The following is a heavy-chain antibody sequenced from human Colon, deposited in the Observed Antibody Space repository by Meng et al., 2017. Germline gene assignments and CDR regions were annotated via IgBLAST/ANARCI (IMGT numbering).Heavy chain of an antibody. D-gene: IGHD3/OR15-3a*01. CDR1: GYRFTGYH. Sequence: ASVKVSCKASGYRFTGYHIHWMRQAPGQRFEWVGRINPGIGGTNYAPSFQGRVTMTRDTSIDTVYLELTRLASDDTAVYFCAREESCLGSVDFYDDTFDFWGQGTMVTVSS. J-gene: IGHJ3*01. V-gene: IGHV1-2*06. CDR3: AREESCLGSVDFYDDTFDF. CDR2: INPGIGGT.